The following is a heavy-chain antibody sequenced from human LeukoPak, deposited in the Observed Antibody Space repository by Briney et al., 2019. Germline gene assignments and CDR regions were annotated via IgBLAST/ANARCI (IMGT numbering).Heavy chain of an antibody. CDR3: ARSTPATIFGAVMLEYYYYMDV. J-gene: IGHJ6*03. CDR1: GGSISSHY. CDR2: IYYSGST. D-gene: IGHD3-3*01. V-gene: IGHV4-59*11. Sequence: PSETLSLTCTVSGGSISSHYWSWIQQPPGQGLDWMGYIYYSGSTNYNPSLKSRVTISVGTSKNQFSLKLSSVTAADTAVYYCARSTPATIFGAVMLEYYYYMDVWGKGTTVTVSS.